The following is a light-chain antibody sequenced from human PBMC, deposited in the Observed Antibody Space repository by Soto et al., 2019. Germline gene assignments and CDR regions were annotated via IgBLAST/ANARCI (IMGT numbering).Light chain of an antibody. CDR1: QGISSF. Sequence: DIQMTQSPSSLSASVGDRCTITGRASQGISSFVAWYQQKPGKVPRLLFSGASTLQSGVPSRFSGSGSGTDFTLTITSLQPEDVATYYCQKYSSVITFGQGTRLEIK. J-gene: IGKJ5*01. CDR3: QKYSSVIT. CDR2: GAS. V-gene: IGKV1-27*01.